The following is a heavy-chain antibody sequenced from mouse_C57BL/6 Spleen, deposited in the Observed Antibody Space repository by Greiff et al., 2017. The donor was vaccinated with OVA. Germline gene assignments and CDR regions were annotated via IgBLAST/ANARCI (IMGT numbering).Heavy chain of an antibody. J-gene: IGHJ3*01. Sequence: VQLQQSGAELVRPGASVKLSCKASGYTFTDYYINWVQQRPGQGLEWIARIYPGSGNTYYNEKFKGKATLTAEKSSSTAYMQLSSLTSEDSAVYFCAREEENYYGNYGAWFAYWGQGTLVTVSA. CDR1: GYTFTDYY. D-gene: IGHD2-1*01. CDR3: AREEENYYGNYGAWFAY. CDR2: IYPGSGNT. V-gene: IGHV1-76*01.